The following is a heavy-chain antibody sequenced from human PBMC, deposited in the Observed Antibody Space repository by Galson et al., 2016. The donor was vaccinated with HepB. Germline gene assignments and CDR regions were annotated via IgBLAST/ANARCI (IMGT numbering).Heavy chain of an antibody. Sequence: SLRLSCAASGFSFSSYAMSWVRQAPGKGLEWVSAISGSGGSTYYADSVKGRFTISRDNSKNTVYLQVDTLRVDDTAFYYFAQFKGASGDYLFTRFDGGGQAPLVTVSS. D-gene: IGHD4-17*01. CDR3: AQFKGASGDYLFTRFDG. CDR2: ISGSGGST. V-gene: IGHV3-23*01. CDR1: GFSFSSYA. J-gene: IGHJ4*02.